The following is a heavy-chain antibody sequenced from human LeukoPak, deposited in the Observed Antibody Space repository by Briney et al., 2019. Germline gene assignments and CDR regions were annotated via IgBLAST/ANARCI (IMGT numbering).Heavy chain of an antibody. CDR2: IYYSGSA. V-gene: IGHV4-31*03. J-gene: IGHJ3*02. CDR3: ARGDAFDI. Sequence: SETLSLTCTVSGGSISSGGYYWSWIRQYPGKGLEWIGYIYYSGSAYYNPSLKSRVTISVDTSKNQFSLELSSVTAADTAVYYCARGDAFDIWGQGTMVTVSS. CDR1: GGSISSGGYY.